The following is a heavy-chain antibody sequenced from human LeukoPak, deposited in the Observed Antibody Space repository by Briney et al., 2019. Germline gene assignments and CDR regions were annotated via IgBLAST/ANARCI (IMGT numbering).Heavy chain of an antibody. D-gene: IGHD4-17*01. J-gene: IGHJ3*02. V-gene: IGHV4-59*01. CDR3: ARTTVRRAFDI. CDR1: GGSISSYY. Sequence: SETLSLTCTVSGGSISSYYWSWIRQPPGKGLEWIGYIYYSGSTNYNPSLKSRVTISVDTSKNQFSLKPSSVTAADTAVYYCARTTVRRAFDIWGQGTMVTVSS. CDR2: IYYSGST.